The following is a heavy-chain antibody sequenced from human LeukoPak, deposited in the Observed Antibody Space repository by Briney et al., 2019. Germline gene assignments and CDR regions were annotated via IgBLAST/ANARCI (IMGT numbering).Heavy chain of an antibody. CDR1: RFTFSNYA. Sequence: GGSLRLSCAASRFTFSNYAMTWVRQTPGKGLEWVSAISASAGTTYYADSVKGRFTISRDNSKNTLCLQMNSLRSDDTALYYCAKGGSSWSYYFDYWGQGILVTVSS. D-gene: IGHD6-13*01. J-gene: IGHJ4*02. CDR2: ISASAGTT. V-gene: IGHV3-23*01. CDR3: AKGGSSWSYYFDY.